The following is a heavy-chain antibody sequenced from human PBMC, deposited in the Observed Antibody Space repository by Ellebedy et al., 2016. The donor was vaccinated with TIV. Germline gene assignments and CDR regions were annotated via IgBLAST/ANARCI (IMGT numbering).Heavy chain of an antibody. J-gene: IGHJ2*01. CDR2: IWYDGSNK. V-gene: IGHV3-30*02. CDR1: GFTFSSYG. CDR3: AKDGGSLWYFDL. Sequence: GESLKISCAASGFTFSSYGMHWVRQAPGKGLEWVAVIWYDGSNKYYADSVKGRFTISRDNSKNTLYLQMNSLRAEDTAVYYCAKDGGSLWYFDLWGRGTLVTVSS.